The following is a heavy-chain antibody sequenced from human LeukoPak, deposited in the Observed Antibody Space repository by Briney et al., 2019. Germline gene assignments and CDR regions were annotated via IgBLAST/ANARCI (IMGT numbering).Heavy chain of an antibody. CDR3: ARDGAWEGHY. CDR2: MNPNSGNT. CDR1: GYTFTSYD. D-gene: IGHD1-26*01. J-gene: IGHJ4*02. Sequence: GASVKVPCKASGYTFTSYDINWVRQATGQGLEWMGWMNPNSGNTGYAQKFQGRVTITRNTSISTAYMELSSLRSEDTAVYYCARDGAWEGHYWGQGTLDTVSS. V-gene: IGHV1-8*03.